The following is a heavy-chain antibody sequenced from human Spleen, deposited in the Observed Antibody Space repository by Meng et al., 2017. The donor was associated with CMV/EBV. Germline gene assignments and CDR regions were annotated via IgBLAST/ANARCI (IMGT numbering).Heavy chain of an antibody. CDR2: IIPILGIA. V-gene: IGHV1-69*10. J-gene: IGHJ6*02. CDR1: GYTFTGYY. Sequence: SVKVSCKASGYTFTGYYMHWVRQAPGQGLEWMGGIIPILGIANYAQKFQGRVTITTDESTSTAYMELSSLRSEDTAVYYCARSVNLYYYYGMDVWGQGTTVTVSS. CDR3: ARSVNLYYYYGMDV.